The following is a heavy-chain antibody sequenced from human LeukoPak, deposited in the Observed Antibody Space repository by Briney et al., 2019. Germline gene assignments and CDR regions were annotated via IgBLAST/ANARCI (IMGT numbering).Heavy chain of an antibody. Sequence: SETLSLTCAVSGDSISTSNSYWGWIRRPPGKGLEWVGSIYYSGNTYYNPSLKRRVTISVDTSKNQFSLKLSSVTAADTAVYYCARDDTIFGVVIGMFDPWGQGTLVTVSS. V-gene: IGHV4-39*07. CDR2: IYYSGNT. CDR3: ARDDTIFGVVIGMFDP. J-gene: IGHJ5*02. CDR1: GDSISTSNSY. D-gene: IGHD3-3*01.